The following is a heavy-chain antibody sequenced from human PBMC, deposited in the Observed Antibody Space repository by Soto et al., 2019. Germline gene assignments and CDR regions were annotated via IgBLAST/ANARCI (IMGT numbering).Heavy chain of an antibody. CDR3: ARGISYGYYYYSMDV. CDR1: GGSLSGYY. Sequence: PSETTSLTCTVSGGSLSGYYWSWIRQTPGKGLEWIGEINHSGSTNYNPSLKSRVTISVDTSKNQFSLKLSSVTAADTAVYYCARGISYGYYYYSMDVWGQGTTVTVSS. D-gene: IGHD5-18*01. J-gene: IGHJ6*02. CDR2: INHSGST. V-gene: IGHV4-34*01.